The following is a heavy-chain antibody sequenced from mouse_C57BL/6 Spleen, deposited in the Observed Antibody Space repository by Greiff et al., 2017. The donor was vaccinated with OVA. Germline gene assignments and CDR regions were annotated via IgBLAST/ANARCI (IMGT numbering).Heavy chain of an antibody. CDR2: IDPETGGT. J-gene: IGHJ3*01. Sequence: VQLQQSGAELVRPGASVTLSCKASGYTFTDYEMHWVKQTPVHGLEWIGAIDPETGGTAYNQKFKGKAILTADKSSSTAYMELRSLTSEDSAVYYCTRGLYDYGFAYWGQGTLVTVSA. V-gene: IGHV1-15*01. D-gene: IGHD2-4*01. CDR1: GYTFTDYE. CDR3: TRGLYDYGFAY.